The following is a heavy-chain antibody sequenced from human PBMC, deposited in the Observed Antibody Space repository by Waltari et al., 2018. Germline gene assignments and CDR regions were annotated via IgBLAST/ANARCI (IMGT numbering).Heavy chain of an antibody. CDR3: ARVKTYYYGSGSSPGHDDAFDI. J-gene: IGHJ3*02. Sequence: QVQLVQSGAEVKKPGASVKVSCKASGYTFTGYYMHWVRQAPGQGLEWMGRINPNIGGTNYAQKFRARVTMTRNTSISTAYMELSRLRSDDTAVYYCARVKTYYYGSGSSPGHDDAFDIWGQGTMVTVSS. D-gene: IGHD3-10*01. V-gene: IGHV1-2*06. CDR1: GYTFTGYY. CDR2: INPNIGGT.